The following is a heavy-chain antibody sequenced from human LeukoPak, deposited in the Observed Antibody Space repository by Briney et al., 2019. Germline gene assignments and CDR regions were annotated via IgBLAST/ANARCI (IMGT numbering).Heavy chain of an antibody. V-gene: IGHV3-23*01. CDR2: ISGSGGST. J-gene: IGHJ3*02. D-gene: IGHD6-19*01. Sequence: GGSLRLSCAASGFTFRSYVMNWVRQAPGKGLEWVSVISGSGGSTDYADSVKGRFTISRDNSKNTLYLQMNSLRAEDTALYYCARDSVLIAVAVRGAFDIWGQGTMVTVSS. CDR1: GFTFRSYV. CDR3: ARDSVLIAVAVRGAFDI.